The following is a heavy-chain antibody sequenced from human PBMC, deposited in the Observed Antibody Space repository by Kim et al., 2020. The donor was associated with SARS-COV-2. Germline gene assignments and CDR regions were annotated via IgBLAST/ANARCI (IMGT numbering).Heavy chain of an antibody. D-gene: IGHD3-22*01. CDR2: INPNSGGT. CDR3: ARGTHASYYYDSSGAYWYFDL. Sequence: ASVKVSCKASGYTFTGYYMHWVRQAPGQGLEWMGRINPNSGGTNYAQKFQGRVTMTRDTSISTAYMELSRLRSDDTAVYYCARGTHASYYYDSSGAYWYFDLWGRGTLVTVSS. J-gene: IGHJ2*01. V-gene: IGHV1-2*06. CDR1: GYTFTGYY.